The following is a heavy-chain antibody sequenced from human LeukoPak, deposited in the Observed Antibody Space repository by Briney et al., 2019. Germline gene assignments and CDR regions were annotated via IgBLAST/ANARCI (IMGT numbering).Heavy chain of an antibody. CDR3: ARGPVEAVFGVSTED. J-gene: IGHJ6*02. CDR2: MNPSSGNT. CDR1: GYTFTSCD. D-gene: IGHD3-10*02. Sequence: ASVKVSCKASGYTFTSCDINWVRQATGQGLEWMGWMNPSSGNTGYAQKFQGRVSMTRDTSISTAYMELSNLRSEDTAVYYCARGPVEAVFGVSTEDWGQGTTVTVSS. V-gene: IGHV1-8*01.